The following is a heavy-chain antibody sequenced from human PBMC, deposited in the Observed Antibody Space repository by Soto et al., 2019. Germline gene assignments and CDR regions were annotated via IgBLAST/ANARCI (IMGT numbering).Heavy chain of an antibody. Sequence: QVLLVQSGPEVKKPGASVKVSCKASGYTFTGHYIHWVRQAPEQGPEWMGEIGPESGDTRYAQKFQGRVTMTRDTSITTVYMELKNLSPDDTAVYYCGRGRSGQIVVFYWGQGTPVTVSS. V-gene: IGHV1-2*02. CDR2: IGPESGDT. J-gene: IGHJ4*02. CDR1: GYTFTGHY. D-gene: IGHD1-26*01. CDR3: GRGRSGQIVVFY.